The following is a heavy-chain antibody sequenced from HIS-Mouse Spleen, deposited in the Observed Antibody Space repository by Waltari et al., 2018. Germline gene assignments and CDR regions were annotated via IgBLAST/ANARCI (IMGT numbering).Heavy chain of an antibody. CDR1: GFTFSSYA. Sequence: CAASGFTFSSYAMSWVRQAPGKGLEWVSAISGSGGSTYYVDSVKGRFTISRDNSKNTLYLQMNSLRAEDTAVYYCAKDRQWLVRIYFDYWGQGTLVTVSS. CDR3: AKDRQWLVRIYFDY. CDR2: ISGSGGST. D-gene: IGHD6-19*01. J-gene: IGHJ4*02. V-gene: IGHV3-23*01.